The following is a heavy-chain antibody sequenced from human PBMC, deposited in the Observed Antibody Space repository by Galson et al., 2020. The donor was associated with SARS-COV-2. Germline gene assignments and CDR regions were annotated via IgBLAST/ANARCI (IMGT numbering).Heavy chain of an antibody. CDR3: ARRGHGTTYYGMDV. V-gene: IGHV5-51*01. J-gene: IGHJ6*02. CDR1: GYNFITYW. Sequence: GASLKISCKASGYNFITYWIAWVRQMPGKGLELMGIIYPGDSDTRYSPSLQGQVTISVDKSISTAYLQWSSLKASDTAMYYCARRGHGTTYYGMDVWGQGTTVTVSS. CDR2: IYPGDSDT. D-gene: IGHD1-7*01.